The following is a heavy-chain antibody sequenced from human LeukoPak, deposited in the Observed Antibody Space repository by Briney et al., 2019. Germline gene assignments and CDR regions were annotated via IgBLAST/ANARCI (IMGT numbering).Heavy chain of an antibody. CDR1: GFTFSSYA. CDR2: ISGSGGST. D-gene: IGHD3-16*02. Sequence: GGSLRLSCAASGFTFSSYAMSWVRQAPGRGLEWVSAISGSGGSTYYADSVKGRFTISRDNSKNTLYLQMNSLRAEDTAVYYCAKDQYVWGSYRFDYWGQGTLVTVSS. V-gene: IGHV3-23*01. CDR3: AKDQYVWGSYRFDY. J-gene: IGHJ4*02.